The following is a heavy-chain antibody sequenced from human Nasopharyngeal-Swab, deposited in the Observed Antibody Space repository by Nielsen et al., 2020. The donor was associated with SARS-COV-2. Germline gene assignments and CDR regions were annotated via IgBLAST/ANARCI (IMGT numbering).Heavy chain of an antibody. CDR1: GGTFSSFA. V-gene: IGHV1-69*04. D-gene: IGHD6-13*01. CDR2: IISILGRT. CDR3: ARDPNSSWLPLDY. Sequence: SVKVSCKAFGGTFSSFAFSWVRQAPGQGLEWMGRIISILGRTNYAQKFQGRVTISADKSTSTAYMELSSLRSEDTAMYYCARDPNSSWLPLDYWGQGTLVTVSS. J-gene: IGHJ4*02.